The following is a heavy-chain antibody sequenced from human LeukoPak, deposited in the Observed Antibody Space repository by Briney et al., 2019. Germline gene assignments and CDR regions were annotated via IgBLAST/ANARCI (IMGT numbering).Heavy chain of an antibody. Sequence: SDTLSLTCAVSGYSISNSTWWGWIRQPPGKGLEWIGYIYYSGSTNFNPSLKSRVTMSVDTSKNQFSLRLRSVTALDTAVYYCAKGRGDYRRELDYFDYWGQGTLVTVSS. CDR1: GYSISNSTW. CDR2: IYYSGST. V-gene: IGHV4-28*06. CDR3: AKGRGDYRRELDYFDY. D-gene: IGHD4-17*01. J-gene: IGHJ4*02.